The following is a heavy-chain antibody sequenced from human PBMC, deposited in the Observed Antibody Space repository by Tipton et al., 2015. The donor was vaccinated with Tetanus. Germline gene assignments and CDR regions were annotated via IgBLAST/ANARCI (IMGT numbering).Heavy chain of an antibody. CDR3: ASGSALDC. J-gene: IGHJ4*02. Sequence: SLRLSCTVSGFAFSNYAMNWVRQAPGKGLEWVSSISSTSAYIYYADSLKGRFTISRDNAQNSLFLQIDNLRAEDTAIYYCASGSALDCWGQGPLVTVSS. CDR1: GFAFSNYA. D-gene: IGHD6-25*01. V-gene: IGHV3-21*01. CDR2: ISSTSAYI.